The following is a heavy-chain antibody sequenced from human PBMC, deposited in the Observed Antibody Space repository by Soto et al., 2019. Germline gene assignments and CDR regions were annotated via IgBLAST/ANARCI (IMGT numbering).Heavy chain of an antibody. CDR2: INDGNGNT. CDR1: GYTFTSYA. D-gene: IGHD3-10*01. Sequence: QVQLVQSGAEVKKPGASVKVSCKASGYTFTSYAMHWVRQAPGQRLEWMGWINDGNGNTKYSQKFQGRVTITRDTSARTADMELSSLRSEGTAVYYCARDLGFGLSDYWGQGTLVPVSS. CDR3: ARDLGFGLSDY. J-gene: IGHJ4*02. V-gene: IGHV1-3*01.